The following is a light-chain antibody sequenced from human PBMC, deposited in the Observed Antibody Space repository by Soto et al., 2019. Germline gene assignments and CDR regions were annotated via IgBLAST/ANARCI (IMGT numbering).Light chain of an antibody. CDR1: QSISTW. Sequence: DIQMTQSPSTLSASVGDRVTITCRASQSISTWLAWYQQKPGKAPKLLIYKASSLESGVPSRFSGSGSGTEFTLTIISLQPDDCATYYCQQYHTYPLTFDGGTTVQIK. J-gene: IGKJ4*01. CDR2: KAS. CDR3: QQYHTYPLT. V-gene: IGKV1-5*03.